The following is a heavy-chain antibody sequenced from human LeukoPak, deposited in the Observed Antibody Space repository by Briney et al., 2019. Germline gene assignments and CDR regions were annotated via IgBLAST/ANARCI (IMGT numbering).Heavy chain of an antibody. Sequence: ASVKVSCKASGYTFTGYYMHWVRQAPGQGLEWMGWINPNSGGTNYAQKFQGWVTMTRDTSISTAYMELSRLRSDDTAVYYCARSEPYYYYYGMDVWGQGTTVTVSS. CDR2: INPNSGGT. V-gene: IGHV1-2*04. CDR1: GYTFTGYY. J-gene: IGHJ6*02. CDR3: ARSEPYYYYYGMDV.